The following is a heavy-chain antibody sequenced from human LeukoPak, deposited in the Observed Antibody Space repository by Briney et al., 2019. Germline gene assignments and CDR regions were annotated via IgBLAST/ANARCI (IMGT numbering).Heavy chain of an antibody. CDR2: IHWNGGST. J-gene: IGHJ4*02. V-gene: IGHV3-20*04. CDR1: GFTFDDFG. Sequence: GGSLRLSCAASGFTFDDFGMSWVRQAPGKGLEWVSGIHWNGGSTGYADSVKGRFTISRDNAENSLYLQMNSLRAEDTALYYCARGYSSGCLDYWGQGSLVTVSS. D-gene: IGHD6-19*01. CDR3: ARGYSSGCLDY.